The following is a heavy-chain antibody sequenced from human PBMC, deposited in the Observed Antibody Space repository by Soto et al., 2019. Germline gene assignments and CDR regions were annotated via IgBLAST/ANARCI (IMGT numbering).Heavy chain of an antibody. CDR1: GGTFSSYT. CDR3: ARTPIAAAGSFDY. CDR2: IIPILGIA. Sequence: QVQLVQSGAEVKKPGSSVKVSCKASGGTFSSYTISWVRQAPGQGLEWMGRIIPILGIANYAQKFQGRVKITADKSTSTAYMELSSLRSEDTAVYYCARTPIAAAGSFDYWGQGTLVTVSS. V-gene: IGHV1-69*02. J-gene: IGHJ4*02. D-gene: IGHD6-13*01.